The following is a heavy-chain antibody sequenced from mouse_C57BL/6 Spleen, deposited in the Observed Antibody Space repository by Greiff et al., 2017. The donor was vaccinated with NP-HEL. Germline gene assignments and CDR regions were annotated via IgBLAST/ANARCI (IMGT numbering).Heavy chain of an antibody. V-gene: IGHV1-20*01. Sequence: VQVVESGPELVKPGDSVKISCKASGYSFTGYFMNWVMQSHGKSLEWIGRINPYNGDTFYNQKFKGKATLTVDKSSSTAHMELRSLTSEDSAVYYCARSNYYDYEGFAYWGQGTLVTVSA. CDR2: INPYNGDT. D-gene: IGHD2-4*01. J-gene: IGHJ3*01. CDR1: GYSFTGYF. CDR3: ARSNYYDYEGFAY.